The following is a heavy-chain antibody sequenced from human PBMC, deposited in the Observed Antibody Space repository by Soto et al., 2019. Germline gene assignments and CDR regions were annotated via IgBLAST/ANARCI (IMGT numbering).Heavy chain of an antibody. J-gene: IGHJ3*02. D-gene: IGHD6-13*01. CDR2: IIPIFGTA. V-gene: IGHV1-69*01. Sequence: QVQLVQSGAEVRKPGSSVKVSCKASGGTFSRHAISWVRQAPGQGLEWMGGIIPIFGTANHAQKFQGRVTIIADESTSTVYMELSSLRSEDTAMYYCAREIIAAAGTVFDIWGQGTMVTVSS. CDR3: AREIIAAAGTVFDI. CDR1: GGTFSRHA.